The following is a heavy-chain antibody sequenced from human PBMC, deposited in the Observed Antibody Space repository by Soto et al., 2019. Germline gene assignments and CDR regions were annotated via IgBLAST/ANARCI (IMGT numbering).Heavy chain of an antibody. Sequence: EVQLLESGGGLVQPGGSLRLSCEASGFIFSNYAMSWVRQGPGKGLEWVSVIGSEAVSTNCADSVKGRCTVSRDNSKNTVYLQLDSLRDDDTAVYYCAKDSTSYNGVYDPFDIWGQGTMVTVSS. J-gene: IGHJ3*02. V-gene: IGHV3-23*01. CDR1: GFIFSNYA. CDR2: IGSEAVST. D-gene: IGHD1-1*01. CDR3: AKDSTSYNGVYDPFDI.